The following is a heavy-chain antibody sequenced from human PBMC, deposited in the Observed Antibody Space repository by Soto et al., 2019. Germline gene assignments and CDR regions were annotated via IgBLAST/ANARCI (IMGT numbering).Heavy chain of an antibody. CDR1: GGTFSSYA. Sequence: ASVKVSCKASGGTFSSYAISWVRQAPGQGIEWMGGIFPIFGTANYAQKFQGRVTITADESTSTAYMELSSLRSEDTAVYYCARDKRSTTGTTDYYGMDVWGQGTTVTVSS. D-gene: IGHD1-1*01. CDR2: IFPIFGTA. CDR3: ARDKRSTTGTTDYYGMDV. V-gene: IGHV1-69*13. J-gene: IGHJ6*02.